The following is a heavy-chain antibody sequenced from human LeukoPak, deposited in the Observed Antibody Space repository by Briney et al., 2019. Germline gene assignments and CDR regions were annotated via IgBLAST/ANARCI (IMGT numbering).Heavy chain of an antibody. CDR3: ARGRRYSSSWEDDY. CDR2: INSDGSST. V-gene: IGHV3-74*01. D-gene: IGHD6-13*01. J-gene: IGHJ4*02. CDR1: GFTFSSYW. Sequence: GGSLRLSCAASGFTFSSYWMHWVRQAPGKGLVWVSRINSDGSSTSYADSVKGRFTISRDNAKNTLYLQMNSLRAEDTAVYYCARGRRYSSSWEDDYWGQGTLVTASS.